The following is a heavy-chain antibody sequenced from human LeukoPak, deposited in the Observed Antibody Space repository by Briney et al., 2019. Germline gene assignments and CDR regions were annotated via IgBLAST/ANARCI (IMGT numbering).Heavy chain of an antibody. J-gene: IGHJ6*02. V-gene: IGHV3-43*02. CDR2: ITGDGGST. CDR3: AIDSRGTDV. Sequence: GGSLRLSCAASGFTFDNYGMHWVRQTPGKGLEWVSLITGDGGSTNYADFVKGRFTISRDNGKNSLYLQMNRLTTEDAALYSRAIDSRGTDVWGQGTPVSASS. CDR1: GFTFDNYG.